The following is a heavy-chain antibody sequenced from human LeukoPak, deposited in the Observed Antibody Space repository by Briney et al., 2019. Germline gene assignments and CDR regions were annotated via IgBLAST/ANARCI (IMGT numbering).Heavy chain of an antibody. CDR2: IYPGDSDT. J-gene: IGHJ4*02. CDR1: GYSFTTNW. V-gene: IGHV5-51*01. Sequence: GESLKIFCKGSGYSFTTNWIGWVRQMPGKGLEWMGIIYPGDSDTRCSPSFQGQVTISVDKSISTAYLQWSSLKASDTAMYYCARRSYDSSVYYRYMYYFDYWGQGTLVTVSS. D-gene: IGHD3-22*01. CDR3: ARRSYDSSVYYRYMYYFDY.